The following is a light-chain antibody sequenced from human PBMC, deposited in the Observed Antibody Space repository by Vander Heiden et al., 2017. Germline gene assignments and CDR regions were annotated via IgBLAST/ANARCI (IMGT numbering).Light chain of an antibody. J-gene: IGKJ2*01. CDR2: DAS. CDR3: QQYDTHPKYT. CDR1: QDSRNY. Sequence: DIRMTQSPSSLSVWVGDRVTSTCQASQDSRNYLNWYQQKPGKAPKLLIKDASTLEAGVPSRFNRSGSGTDFTFTISSLQPEDIATYYCQQYDTHPKYTFGQGTRLEI. V-gene: IGKV1-33*01.